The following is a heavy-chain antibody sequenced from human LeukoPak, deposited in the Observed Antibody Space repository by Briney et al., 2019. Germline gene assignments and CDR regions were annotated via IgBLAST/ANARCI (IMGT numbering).Heavy chain of an antibody. D-gene: IGHD4-23*01. CDR3: TREGVTHYFDY. J-gene: IGHJ4*02. V-gene: IGHV3-49*04. CDR2: IRSKAYGGTT. CDR1: GFTFGDYA. Sequence: QPGRSLRLSCTASGFTFGDYAMSWVRQAPGKGLEWVGFIRSKAYGGTTEYAASVKGRFTISRDDSKSIAYLQMNSLKTEDTAVYYCTREGVTHYFDYWGQGTLATVSS.